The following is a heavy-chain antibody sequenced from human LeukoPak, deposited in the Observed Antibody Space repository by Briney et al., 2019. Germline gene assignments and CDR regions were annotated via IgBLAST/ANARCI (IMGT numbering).Heavy chain of an antibody. CDR2: ISSSSSYI. Sequence: GGSLRLSCAASGFTFSSYSMNWVRQAPGKGLEWVSSISSSSSYIYYADSVKGRFTISRDNAKNSLYLQMNSLRAEDTAVYYCARGQARAAAGSYYFDHWGQGTLVTVSS. CDR3: ARGQARAAAGSYYFDH. D-gene: IGHD6-13*01. CDR1: GFTFSSYS. V-gene: IGHV3-21*01. J-gene: IGHJ4*02.